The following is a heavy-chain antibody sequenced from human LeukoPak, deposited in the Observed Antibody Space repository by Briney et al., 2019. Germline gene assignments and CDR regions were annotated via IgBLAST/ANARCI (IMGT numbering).Heavy chain of an antibody. V-gene: IGHV4-31*03. D-gene: IGHD3-22*01. CDR1: GGSISSGGYY. CDR2: IYYSGST. CDR3: ARSYDSSASGFDY. J-gene: IGHJ4*02. Sequence: SETLSLTCTVSGGSISSGGYYWSWIRQHPGKGLEWIGYIYYSGSTYYSPSLKSRVTISVDTSKNHFSLTLSSVTAADTAAYYCARSYDSSASGFDYWGQGTLVTVSP.